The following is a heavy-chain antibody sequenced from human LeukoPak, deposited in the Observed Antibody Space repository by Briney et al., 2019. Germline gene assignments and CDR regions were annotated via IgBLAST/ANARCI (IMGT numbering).Heavy chain of an antibody. D-gene: IGHD3-3*01. Sequence: SETLSLTCTVSGDSISSYYCSWIGQPPGKGLEWIGYIYYSGSTSYNPSLKSRVTISLDTSNNQFSLKLSSVTAADTAVYYCVRSDDFWSGYYGYWGQGTLVTVSS. CDR1: GDSISSYY. V-gene: IGHV4-59*01. J-gene: IGHJ4*02. CDR2: IYYSGST. CDR3: VRSDDFWSGYYGY.